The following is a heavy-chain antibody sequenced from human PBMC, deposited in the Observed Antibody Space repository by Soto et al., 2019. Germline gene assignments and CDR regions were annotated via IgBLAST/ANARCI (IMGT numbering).Heavy chain of an antibody. V-gene: IGHV4-34*01. CDR1: GGSFSGYY. D-gene: IGHD3-10*01. CDR3: ARGLGNNYYYGMDV. J-gene: IGHJ6*02. Sequence: SETLSLTCAVYGGSFSGYYWSWIRQPPGKGLEWIGEINHSGSTNYNPSLKSRVTISVDTSKNQFSLKLSSVTAADTAVYYCARGLGNNYYYGMDVWGQGTTVTVS. CDR2: INHSGST.